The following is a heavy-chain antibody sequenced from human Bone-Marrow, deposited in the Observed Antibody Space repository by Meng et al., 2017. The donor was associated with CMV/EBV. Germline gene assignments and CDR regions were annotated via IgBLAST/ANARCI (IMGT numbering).Heavy chain of an antibody. V-gene: IGHV3-74*01. CDR2: INSDGSST. J-gene: IGHJ4*02. Sequence: GESLKISCAASGFTFSSYWMHWVRQAPGKGLVWVSRINSDGSSTSYADSVKGRFTISRDNAKNTLYLQMNSLGAEDTAVYYCARDSGSTVTPHYWGQGTLVTVSS. CDR1: GFTFSSYW. D-gene: IGHD4-11*01. CDR3: ARDSGSTVTPHY.